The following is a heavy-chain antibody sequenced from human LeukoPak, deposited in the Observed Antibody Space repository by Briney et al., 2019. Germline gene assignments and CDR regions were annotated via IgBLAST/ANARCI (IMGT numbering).Heavy chain of an antibody. CDR3: AKDKGEDTAMVTYFDY. CDR2: ISGSGGNT. Sequence: GGSLRLSCAASGFTFSSYAMSWVRQAPGKGLEWVSAISGSGGNTYYADSVKGRFTISRDNSKNTLYLQMNSLRAEDTAVYYCAKDKGEDTAMVTYFDYWGQGTLVTVSS. J-gene: IGHJ4*02. D-gene: IGHD5-18*01. CDR1: GFTFSSYA. V-gene: IGHV3-23*01.